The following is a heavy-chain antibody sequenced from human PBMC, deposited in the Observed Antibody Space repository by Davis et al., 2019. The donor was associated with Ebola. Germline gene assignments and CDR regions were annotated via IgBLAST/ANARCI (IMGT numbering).Heavy chain of an antibody. D-gene: IGHD6-13*01. CDR1: GGSISSYY. J-gene: IGHJ4*02. CDR2: IYYSGST. V-gene: IGHV4-59*01. Sequence: GSLRLSCTVSGGSISSYYWSWIRQPPGKGLEWIGYIYYSGSTNYNPSLKSRVTISVDRPKNQFSLKLTSVTAADTAVYYCARGTYSSSPPDYWGQGTLVAVSS. CDR3: ARGTYSSSPPDY.